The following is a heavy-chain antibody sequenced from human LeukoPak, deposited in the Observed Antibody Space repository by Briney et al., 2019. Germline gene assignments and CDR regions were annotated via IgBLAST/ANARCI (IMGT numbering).Heavy chain of an antibody. D-gene: IGHD3-10*01. CDR3: ARGGARRSFDY. Sequence: SATLSLTCTVSGVSISSYYWSWIRQPPGKGLEWIGEINHSGSTNYNPSLKSRVTISVDTSKNQFSLKLSSVTAADTAVYYCARGGARRSFDYWGQGTLVTVSS. J-gene: IGHJ4*02. CDR2: INHSGST. V-gene: IGHV4-34*01. CDR1: GVSISSYY.